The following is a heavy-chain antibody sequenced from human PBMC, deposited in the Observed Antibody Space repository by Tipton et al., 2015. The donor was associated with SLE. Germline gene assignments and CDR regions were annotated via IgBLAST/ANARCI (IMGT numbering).Heavy chain of an antibody. CDR3: ARDHNREGRSDAFDI. D-gene: IGHD2/OR15-2a*01. CDR2: IWYDGGNK. J-gene: IGHJ3*02. CDR1: GFTFSSYG. Sequence: SLRLSCAASGFTFSSYGMHWVRQAPGKGLEWVAVIWYDGGNKYYADSVKGRFTISRDNSKNTLYLQMNSLRAEDTAVYYCARDHNREGRSDAFDIWGQGTVVTVSS. V-gene: IGHV3-33*01.